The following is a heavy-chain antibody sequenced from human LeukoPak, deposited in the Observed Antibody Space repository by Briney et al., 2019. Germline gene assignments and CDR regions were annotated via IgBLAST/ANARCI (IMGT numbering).Heavy chain of an antibody. CDR2: ISGNGRTI. CDR1: GFTLSDYY. CDR3: ARDQGFAYDLDAFNV. V-gene: IGHV3-11*01. Sequence: GGSLRLSCAASGFTLSDYYMTWIRQAPGKGLEWVSYISGNGRTIYYADSVKGRFTISGDNTKNSLSLQMHSLRAEDTAVYYCARDQGFAYDLDAFNVWGQGTMVTVSS. J-gene: IGHJ3*01. D-gene: IGHD3-22*01.